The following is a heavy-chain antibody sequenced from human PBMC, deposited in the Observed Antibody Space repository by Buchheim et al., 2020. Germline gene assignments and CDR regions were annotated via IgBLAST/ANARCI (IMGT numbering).Heavy chain of an antibody. V-gene: IGHV1-8*01. J-gene: IGHJ4*02. CDR2: MNPNSGKT. Sequence: QVQLVQSGAEVKKPGASVKVSCKASGYTFTSYDINWVRQATGQGLEWMGWMNPNSGKTGYAQKFQGRVTMTRNTSISTAYMELSSLRSEDTAVYYCARGQALYYYDSSGYYYGDFDYWGQGTL. D-gene: IGHD3-22*01. CDR1: GYTFTSYD. CDR3: ARGQALYYYDSSGYYYGDFDY.